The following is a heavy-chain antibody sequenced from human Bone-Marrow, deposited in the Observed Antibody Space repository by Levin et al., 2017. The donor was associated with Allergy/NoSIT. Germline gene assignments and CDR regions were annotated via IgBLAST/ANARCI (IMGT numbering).Heavy chain of an antibody. D-gene: IGHD4-17*01. CDR3: ARIDIEGPDYGDYRRDYDGFDI. J-gene: IGHJ3*02. CDR2: LSGSGRTT. Sequence: GGSLRLSCAASGFTFSDHYMSWIRQAPGKRLEWVSYLSGSGRTTFYAASVEGRFTISRDNAKNSLYLQMNSLRAEDSAVYYCARIDIEGPDYGDYRRDYDGFDIWGRGTVVTVSS. V-gene: IGHV3-11*01. CDR1: GFTFSDHY.